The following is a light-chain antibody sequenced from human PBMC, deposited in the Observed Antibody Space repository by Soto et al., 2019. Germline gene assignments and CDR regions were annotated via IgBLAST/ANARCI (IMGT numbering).Light chain of an antibody. CDR2: DVS. V-gene: IGLV2-14*01. J-gene: IGLJ1*01. CDR1: SSDVVGYNY. CDR3: SSYTSSSTSLYV. Sequence: QSVLTQPASVSGSPGQSITISCTGTSSDVVGYNYVSWYQQHPGKAPKLMIYDVSNRPSGVSNRFSGSKSGNTASLTISGLQAEDEAYYYCSSYTSSSTSLYVFGTGTNVTVL.